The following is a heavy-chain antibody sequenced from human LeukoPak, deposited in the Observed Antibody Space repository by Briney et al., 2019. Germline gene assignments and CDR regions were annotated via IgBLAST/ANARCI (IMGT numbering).Heavy chain of an antibody. CDR1: GGSISSYY. CDR2: IYYSGST. V-gene: IGHV4-59*01. J-gene: IGHJ4*02. D-gene: IGHD2-21*01. Sequence: SETLSLTCTVSGGSISSYYWSWIRQPPGKGLEWIGYIYYSGSTNYNPSLKSRVTISVDTSKNQFSLKLSSVTAADTAVYYCARDRPSSYCGGDCYSGSFDYWGQGTLVTVSS. CDR3: ARDRPSSYCGGDCYSGSFDY.